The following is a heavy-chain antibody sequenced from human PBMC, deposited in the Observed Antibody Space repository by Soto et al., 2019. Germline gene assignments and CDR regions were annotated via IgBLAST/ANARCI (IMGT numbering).Heavy chain of an antibody. CDR3: ARDSGHYYDSSGYWWFDP. V-gene: IGHV1-3*01. D-gene: IGHD3-22*01. Sequence: ASVKVSCKASGYTFTSYAMHWVRQAPGQRLEWMGWINAGNGNTKYSQKFQGRVTITRDTSASTAYMELSSLRSEDTAVYYCARDSGHYYDSSGYWWFDPRGQGTLVTVSS. J-gene: IGHJ5*02. CDR2: INAGNGNT. CDR1: GYTFTSYA.